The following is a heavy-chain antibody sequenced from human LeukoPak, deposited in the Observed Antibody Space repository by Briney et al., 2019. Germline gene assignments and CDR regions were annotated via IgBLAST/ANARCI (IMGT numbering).Heavy chain of an antibody. CDR1: GNSISSYY. J-gene: IGHJ4*02. D-gene: IGHD3-10*01. V-gene: IGHV4-59*01. CDR3: TGGTMIRGVTFDY. Sequence: SETLSLTCTVSGNSISSYYWSWIRQPPGKGLEWIGYIYYSGSTSYNPSLKSRITISVDTSKNQFSLKLTSVTAADTAVYYCTGGTMIRGVTFDYWGQRTLVAVSS. CDR2: IYYSGST.